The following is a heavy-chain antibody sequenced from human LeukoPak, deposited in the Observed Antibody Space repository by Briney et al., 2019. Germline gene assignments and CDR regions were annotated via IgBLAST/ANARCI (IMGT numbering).Heavy chain of an antibody. CDR1: GFTFSSYS. CDR3: ARELIGGATALEY. Sequence: GALRLSCAASGFTFSSYSMNWVRQAPGKGLEWVANVKDDGSKRNYVTSVKGRFTISRDNSRDSLYLQMDSLRGDDTALYYCARELIGGATALEYWGQGTLVTVSS. CDR2: VKDDGSKR. J-gene: IGHJ4*02. D-gene: IGHD1-26*01. V-gene: IGHV3-7*01.